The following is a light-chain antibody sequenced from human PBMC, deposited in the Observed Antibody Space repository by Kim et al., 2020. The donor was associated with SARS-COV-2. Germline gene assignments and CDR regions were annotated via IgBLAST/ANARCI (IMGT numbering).Light chain of an antibody. CDR1: QTVLYNY. CDR2: GAS. J-gene: IGKJ1*01. Sequence: DIVMTQSPDSLTVSLGERATINCKSSQTVLYNYLAWYQHKPGQPPKLLISGASTREAGVPDRFSGSESGTDFTLTISSLQAEDVAVYYCQQYYSIPWTFGQGTKVVIK. V-gene: IGKV4-1*01. CDR3: QQYYSIPWT.